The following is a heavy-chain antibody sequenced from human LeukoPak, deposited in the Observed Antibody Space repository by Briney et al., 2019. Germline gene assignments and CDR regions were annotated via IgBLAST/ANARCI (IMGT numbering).Heavy chain of an antibody. Sequence: GGSLRLSCAASGFTFSDYYMSWIRQAPGKGLEWVSGISGTGGSTYYADSVKGRFTISRDNSKNTLSLQMNSLRAEDTAVYYCAKDGAIAAAGTRYWGQGTLVTVSS. V-gene: IGHV3-23*01. CDR2: ISGTGGST. D-gene: IGHD6-13*01. CDR1: GFTFSDYY. CDR3: AKDGAIAAAGTRY. J-gene: IGHJ4*02.